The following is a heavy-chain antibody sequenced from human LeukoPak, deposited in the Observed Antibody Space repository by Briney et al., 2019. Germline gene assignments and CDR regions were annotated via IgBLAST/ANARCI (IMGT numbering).Heavy chain of an antibody. CDR1: GGSISSSSYY. CDR2: IYYSGST. D-gene: IGHD3-10*01. CDR3: ARVHHYYGSGSYYNRAFDY. V-gene: IGHV4-39*07. Sequence: PSETLSLTCTVSGGSISSSSYYWGWIRQPPGKGLEWIGSIYYSGSTYYNPSLKSRVTISVDTSKNQFSLKLSSVTAADTAVYYCARVHHYYGSGSYYNRAFDYWGQGTLVTVSS. J-gene: IGHJ4*02.